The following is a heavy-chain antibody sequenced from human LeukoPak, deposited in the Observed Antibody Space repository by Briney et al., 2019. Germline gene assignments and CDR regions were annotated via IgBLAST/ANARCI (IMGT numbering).Heavy chain of an antibody. J-gene: IGHJ4*02. D-gene: IGHD2-15*01. V-gene: IGHV3-21*01. CDR1: GFTFSTYS. Sequence: GGSLRLSCAASGFTFSTYSMNWVRQAPGKGLESVSSIDRSSYIYYADSVKGRFTISRDNAKNSLYLQVNSLRAEDTAVYYCAREGGYCFGGTCRYFDYWGQGTLVTVSS. CDR3: AREGGYCFGGTCRYFDY. CDR2: IDRSSYI.